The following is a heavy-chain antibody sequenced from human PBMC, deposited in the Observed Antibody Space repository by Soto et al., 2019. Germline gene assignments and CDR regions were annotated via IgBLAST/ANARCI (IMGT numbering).Heavy chain of an antibody. Sequence: PSETLSLTCTVSGGSISSGGYYWSWIRQHPGKGLEWIGEINHSGSTSYNPSLKSRVTISVDTSKNQFSLKLSSVTAADTAVYYCARRGYLARTNWFDPWGQGTLVTVSS. CDR3: ARRGYLARTNWFDP. D-gene: IGHD5-12*01. V-gene: IGHV4-39*07. CDR1: GGSISSGGYY. J-gene: IGHJ5*02. CDR2: INHSGST.